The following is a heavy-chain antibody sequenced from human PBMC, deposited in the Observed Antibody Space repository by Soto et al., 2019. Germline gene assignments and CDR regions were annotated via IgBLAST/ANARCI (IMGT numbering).Heavy chain of an antibody. CDR2: ISGSSGST. V-gene: IGHV3-23*01. J-gene: IGHJ3*02. Sequence: GGSLRLSCAASGFPFSSYAMSWVRQAPGKGLEWVSAISGSSGSTYYADSVKGRFTISRDNSKNTLYLQMNSLRAEDTAVYYCAKAHMGAAGPDIDIWGQGTMVTVSS. CDR3: AKAHMGAAGPDIDI. D-gene: IGHD6-13*01. CDR1: GFPFSSYA.